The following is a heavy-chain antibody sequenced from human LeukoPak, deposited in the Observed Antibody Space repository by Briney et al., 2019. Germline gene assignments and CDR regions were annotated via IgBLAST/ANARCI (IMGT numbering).Heavy chain of an antibody. D-gene: IGHD1-26*01. J-gene: IGHJ4*02. CDR2: FDPEDGET. CDR3: ATGPRVGASIFDY. V-gene: IGHV1-24*01. Sequence: ASVKVSCKVSGYTLTELSMHWVRQAPGKGLEWMGGFDPEDGETIYAQKFQGRVAMTEDTSTDTAYMELSSLRSEDTAVYYCATGPRVGASIFDYWGQGTLVTVSS. CDR1: GYTLTELS.